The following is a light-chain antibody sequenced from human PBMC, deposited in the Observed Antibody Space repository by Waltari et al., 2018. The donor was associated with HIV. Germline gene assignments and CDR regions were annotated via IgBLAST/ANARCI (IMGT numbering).Light chain of an antibody. V-gene: IGLV2-14*03. J-gene: IGLJ1*01. Sequence: QSALTQPASVSGAPGQSTTIPCTGTPRDDGGYDYVTWYQQHPGKAPTLIIYDVTHRTSGVSNRFSGSKSGNTASLTISGLQAEDEADYYCSSYTLTSTYVFGTGTKVTVL. CDR1: PRDDGGYDY. CDR2: DVT. CDR3: SSYTLTSTYV.